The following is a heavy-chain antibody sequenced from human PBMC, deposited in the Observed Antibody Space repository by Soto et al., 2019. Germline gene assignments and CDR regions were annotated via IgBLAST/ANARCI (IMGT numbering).Heavy chain of an antibody. CDR2: ISYSGST. V-gene: IGHV4-61*05. J-gene: IGHJ4*02. D-gene: IGHD5-18*01. CDR1: GGSISSSSYY. Sequence: PSETLSLTCTVSGGSISSSSYYWGWIRQPPGKGLEWIGYISYSGSTNYNPSLKSRVTISVDTSKNQFSLKLSSVTAADTAVYYCARSFMVNKNFDYWGQGTLVTVSS. CDR3: ARSFMVNKNFDY.